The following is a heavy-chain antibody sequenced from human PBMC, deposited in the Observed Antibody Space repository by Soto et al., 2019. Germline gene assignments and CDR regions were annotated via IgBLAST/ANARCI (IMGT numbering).Heavy chain of an antibody. Sequence: PGESLKMSCKGSVYSFTSYWIAGVRQMPGKGLEWMGIIYPGDSDTRYSPSFQGQVTISADKSVSTAYLQWSSLKASDAAMYYCARLGGDTSDFEYWGQGTLVTVSS. D-gene: IGHD3-16*01. CDR3: ARLGGDTSDFEY. CDR2: IYPGDSDT. CDR1: VYSFTSYW. J-gene: IGHJ4*02. V-gene: IGHV5-51*01.